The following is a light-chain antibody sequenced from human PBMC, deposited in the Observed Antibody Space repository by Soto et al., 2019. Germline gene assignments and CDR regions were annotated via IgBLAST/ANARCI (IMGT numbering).Light chain of an antibody. J-gene: IGKJ1*01. V-gene: IGKV3-15*01. CDR3: QQYHNWPPGT. CDR2: GAS. CDR1: QSVSSN. Sequence: EIVMTQSPATLSVSPGERATLSCRASQSVSSNLAWYQQKPGQAPRLLIYGASTRATGIPARFSGSGSGTEFTLTISSLQSEGFAVYYCQQYHNWPPGTFGQGTKVDIK.